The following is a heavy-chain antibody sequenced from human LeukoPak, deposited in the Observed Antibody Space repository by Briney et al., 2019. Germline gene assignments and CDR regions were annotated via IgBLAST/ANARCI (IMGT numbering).Heavy chain of an antibody. J-gene: IGHJ5*02. D-gene: IGHD2-15*01. CDR2: ISGSGGNT. CDR3: AKVVAAGENWFDP. V-gene: IGHV3-23*01. Sequence: GGSLRLSCAASGFTFTTYAMSWGRQAPGKGLEWVSAISGSGGNTYYADSVKGRFTISRDNSKNTLYLQMNSLRAEDTAVYYCAKVVAAGENWFDPWGQGTLVTVSS. CDR1: GFTFTTYA.